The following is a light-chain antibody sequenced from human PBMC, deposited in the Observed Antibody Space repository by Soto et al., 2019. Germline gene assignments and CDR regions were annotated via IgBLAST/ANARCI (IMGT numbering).Light chain of an antibody. V-gene: IGKV3-15*01. Sequence: DIVMTQSPPTLSVSPGERATLSCRASQSVSSSLAWYQQKPGQAPRLLIYGASTRATGIPARFSGSGSGTEFTLTISSLQSEDFAVYYCQHYNNWPRTFGQGTKVEIK. CDR2: GAS. CDR3: QHYNNWPRT. J-gene: IGKJ1*01. CDR1: QSVSSS.